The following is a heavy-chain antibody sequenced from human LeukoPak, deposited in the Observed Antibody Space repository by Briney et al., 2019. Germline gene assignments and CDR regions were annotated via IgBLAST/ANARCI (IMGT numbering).Heavy chain of an antibody. CDR3: AKDQNYYGSGNLFQH. V-gene: IGHV3-30*02. D-gene: IGHD3-10*01. J-gene: IGHJ1*01. CDR2: IRYDGSDK. CDR1: GFTFSNYG. Sequence: GGSLRLSCAASGFTFSNYGIHWVRQAPGKGLEWVAFIRYDGSDKYYADSVKGRFTISRDNSKNTLFLQMNSLRAEDTAVYYCAKDQNYYGSGNLFQHWGQGTLVTVSS.